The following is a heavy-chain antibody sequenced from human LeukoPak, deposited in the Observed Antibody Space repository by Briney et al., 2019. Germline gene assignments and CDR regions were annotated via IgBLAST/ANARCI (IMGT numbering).Heavy chain of an antibody. Sequence: SETLSLTCTVSNGSMTSDSYYWAWIRQPPGKGLEWIGTIFCSGKTYYSASLKSRVTVSLDTSKKNFSLRLSSVTAADTAVYYCARLWIVASWFDAWGQGALVTVSS. D-gene: IGHD2-2*03. CDR1: NGSMTSDSYY. J-gene: IGHJ5*02. CDR3: ARLWIVASWFDA. CDR2: IFCSGKT. V-gene: IGHV4-39*02.